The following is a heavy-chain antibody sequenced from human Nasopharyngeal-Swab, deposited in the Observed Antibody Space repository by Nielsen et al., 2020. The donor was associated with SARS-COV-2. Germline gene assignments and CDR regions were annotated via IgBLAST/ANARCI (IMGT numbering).Heavy chain of an antibody. J-gene: IGHJ6*02. D-gene: IGHD2-15*01. V-gene: IGHV1-69*01. CDR3: AREGVVAVAGSDYYGMDV. CDR2: IIPIFGTA. Sequence: WARQAPGQGRGWMGGIIPIFGTANYAQKFQGRVTITADESTSTAYMELSSLRSEDTAVYYCAREGVVAVAGSDYYGMDVWGQGTTVTVSS.